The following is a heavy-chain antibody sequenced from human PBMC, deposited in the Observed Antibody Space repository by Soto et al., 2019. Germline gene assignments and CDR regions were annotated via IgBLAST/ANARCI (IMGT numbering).Heavy chain of an antibody. D-gene: IGHD1-26*01. CDR3: ARWGGDIVGAEDYYYGMDV. V-gene: IGHV3-30-3*01. CDR1: GFTFSSYA. J-gene: IGHJ6*02. Sequence: QVQLVESGGGVVQPGRSLRLSCAASGFTFSSYAMHWVRQAPGKGLEWVAVISYDGSNKYYADSVKGRFTISRDNSKNTLYLQMNSLRAEDTAVYYCARWGGDIVGAEDYYYGMDVWGQGTTVTVSS. CDR2: ISYDGSNK.